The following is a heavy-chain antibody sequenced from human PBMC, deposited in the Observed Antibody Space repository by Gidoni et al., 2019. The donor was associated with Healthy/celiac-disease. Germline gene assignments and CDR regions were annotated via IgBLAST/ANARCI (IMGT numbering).Heavy chain of an antibody. CDR2: IYTSGST. CDR1: GGSISSGSYY. V-gene: IGHV4-61*02. J-gene: IGHJ4*02. Sequence: QVQLQESGPGLVKPSQTLSLTCTVSGGSISSGSYYWSWIRQPAGKGLEWIGRIYTSGSTNYNPSLKSRVTISVDTSKNQFSLKLSSVTAADTAVYYCARGGSRDGYNFYFDYWGQGTLVTVSS. CDR3: ARGGSRDGYNFYFDY. D-gene: IGHD5-12*01.